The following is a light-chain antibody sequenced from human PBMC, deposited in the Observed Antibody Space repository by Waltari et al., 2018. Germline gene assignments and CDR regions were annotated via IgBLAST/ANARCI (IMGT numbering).Light chain of an antibody. Sequence: DIQMTQSPSTLSASVGDRVSITRRASQNVNSWLAWYHQRPGEAPKLLIYRVSSLASGVPSRFSGSGSGTEFSLTITSLQPDDLGTYYCQQYDNLRTFGQGTKLEI. CDR1: QNVNSW. J-gene: IGKJ2*01. CDR3: QQYDNLRT. CDR2: RVS. V-gene: IGKV1-5*03.